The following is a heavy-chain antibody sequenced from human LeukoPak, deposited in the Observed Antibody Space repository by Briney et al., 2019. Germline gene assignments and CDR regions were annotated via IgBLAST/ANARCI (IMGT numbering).Heavy chain of an antibody. J-gene: IGHJ5*01. CDR2: MYTGGTT. D-gene: IGHD3-16*01. CDR1: GFTVSGTH. CDR3: AKDEATSGGGLAS. V-gene: IGHV3-53*01. Sequence: TGGSLRLSCSASGFTVSGTHMSWVRQAPGKGLEWVSAMYTGGTTYYADSVTGRFTVSRDTSRNTLFLHMKSLRAEDTAVYYCAKDEATSGGGLASWGQGTLVIVSS.